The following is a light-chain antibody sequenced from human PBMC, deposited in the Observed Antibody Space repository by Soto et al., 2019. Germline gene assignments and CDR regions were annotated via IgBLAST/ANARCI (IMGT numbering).Light chain of an antibody. Sequence: QSALTQPASVSGSPEQSITISCTGTSSDVGGYRYVSWYQQHPGKAPKLMIYDVSNRPSGVSNRFSGSKSGNTASLTISGLQAEYEADYYCSSYTSSSTLGVFGTGTKLTVL. V-gene: IGLV2-14*01. CDR2: DVS. CDR1: SSDVGGYRY. CDR3: SSYTSSSTLGV. J-gene: IGLJ1*01.